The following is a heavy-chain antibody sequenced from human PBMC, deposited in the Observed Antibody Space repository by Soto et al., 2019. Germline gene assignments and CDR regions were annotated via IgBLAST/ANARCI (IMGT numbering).Heavy chain of an antibody. J-gene: IGHJ4*02. D-gene: IGHD5-12*01. CDR3: ARWLGYGPHFDY. V-gene: IGHV4-30-4*01. CDR1: GGSISSGDYY. Sequence: QVQLQESGPGLVKPSQTLSLTCTVSGGSISSGDYYWSWIRQPPGKGLEWIGYIYYSRSTSYNPSLKCRVTISVDTSKNQFSLKLSSVTAADTAVYYCARWLGYGPHFDYWGQGTLVTVSS. CDR2: IYYSRST.